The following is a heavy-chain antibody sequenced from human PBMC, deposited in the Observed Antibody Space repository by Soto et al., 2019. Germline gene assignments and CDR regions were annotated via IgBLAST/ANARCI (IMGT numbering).Heavy chain of an antibody. Sequence: SETLSLTCTVSGCSISSSYWNWIRQPAGKGLEWIGRIYTSGSTNYNPSLKSRVTMSVDTSKNQFSLKLSSVTAADTAVYYCARIATGTSAPNKFDYWGQGTLVTV. J-gene: IGHJ4*02. CDR2: IYTSGST. V-gene: IGHV4-4*07. CDR3: ARIATGTSAPNKFDY. D-gene: IGHD1-1*01. CDR1: GCSISSSY.